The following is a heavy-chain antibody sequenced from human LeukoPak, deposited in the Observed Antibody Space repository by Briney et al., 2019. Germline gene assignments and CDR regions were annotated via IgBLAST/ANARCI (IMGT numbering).Heavy chain of an antibody. CDR2: IYYSGST. CDR1: GGSISSYY. CDR3: ARVRPGYSSSWTPFDY. D-gene: IGHD6-13*01. V-gene: IGHV4-59*01. Sequence: SETLSLTCTVSGGSISSYYWSWIRQPPGKGLEWIGYIYYSGSTNYNPSLKSRVTISVDTSKNQFSLKLSSVTAAVTAVYYCARVRPGYSSSWTPFDYWGQGTLVTVSS. J-gene: IGHJ4*02.